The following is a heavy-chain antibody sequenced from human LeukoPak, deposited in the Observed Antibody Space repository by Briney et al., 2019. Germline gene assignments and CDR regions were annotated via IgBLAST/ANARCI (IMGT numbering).Heavy chain of an antibody. J-gene: IGHJ4*02. CDR1: GFTFSSYS. D-gene: IGHD5-12*01. Sequence: GGSLRLSCAASGFTFSSYSMNWVRQAPGKGLEWVSSISSSSSYIYYADSVKGRFTISRDNAKNSLYLQMNSLRAEDTAVYYCAKDRAIVATRGADYWGQGTLVTVSS. CDR2: ISSSSSYI. CDR3: AKDRAIVATRGADY. V-gene: IGHV3-21*04.